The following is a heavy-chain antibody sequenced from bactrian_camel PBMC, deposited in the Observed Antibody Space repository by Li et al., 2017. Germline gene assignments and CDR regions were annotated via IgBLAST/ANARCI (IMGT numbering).Heavy chain of an antibody. CDR2: TYGGYGRI. Sequence: VQLVESGGGSVQAGGSLKLSCVATGFTYPFSAHYLGWFRQAPGQERERVATYGGYGRISYAGSAEGRFTISQDNAKNTVYLQMDSLSPDDTAMYSCAAWCDSTCRSGPRGAYVYWGQGTQVTVS. CDR3: AAWCDSTCRSGPRGAYVY. J-gene: IGHJ4*01. CDR1: GFTYPFSAHY. V-gene: IGHV3S44*01. D-gene: IGHD7*01.